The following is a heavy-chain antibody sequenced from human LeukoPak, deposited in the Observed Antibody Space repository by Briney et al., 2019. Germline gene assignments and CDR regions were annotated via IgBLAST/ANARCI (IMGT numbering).Heavy chain of an antibody. V-gene: IGHV3-30*02. CDR2: IRYDGSNK. Sequence: GGSLRLSCAASGFTFSSYGMHWGRQAPGKGLEWVAFIRYDGSNKHYADFVKGRFTISRDNSKNTLYLQMNSLRAEDTAVYYCAKEKSQYCSGGTCNHDYGMDVWGQGTTVTVSS. D-gene: IGHD2-15*01. CDR1: GFTFSSYG. CDR3: AKEKSQYCSGGTCNHDYGMDV. J-gene: IGHJ6*02.